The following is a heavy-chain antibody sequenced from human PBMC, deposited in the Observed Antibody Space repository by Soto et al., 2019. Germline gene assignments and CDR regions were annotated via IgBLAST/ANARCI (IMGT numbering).Heavy chain of an antibody. Sequence: GGSLILSCTASGFTFGDYAMSWVRQAPGKGLEWVGFIRSKAYGGTTEYAASVKGRFTISRDDSKSIAYLQMNSLKTEDTAVYYCTRNIAAAGFDYWGQGTLVTVSS. CDR3: TRNIAAAGFDY. CDR2: IRSKAYGGTT. J-gene: IGHJ4*02. CDR1: GFTFGDYA. V-gene: IGHV3-49*04. D-gene: IGHD6-13*01.